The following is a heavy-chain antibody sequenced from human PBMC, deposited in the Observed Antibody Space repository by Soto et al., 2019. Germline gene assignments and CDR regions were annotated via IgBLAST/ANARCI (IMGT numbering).Heavy chain of an antibody. J-gene: IGHJ4*02. CDR3: ARVYDSSGYYSDY. CDR2: IYYSVST. CDR1: GGSISSGGYY. D-gene: IGHD3-22*01. V-gene: IGHV4-31*03. Sequence: PSETLSLTCTVSGGSISSGGYYWSWILHHPGKGLEWIGYIYYSVSTYYNPSLKSRVTISVDTSKNHFSLKLSSVTAADTAVYYCARVYDSSGYYSDYWGQGTLVTVSA.